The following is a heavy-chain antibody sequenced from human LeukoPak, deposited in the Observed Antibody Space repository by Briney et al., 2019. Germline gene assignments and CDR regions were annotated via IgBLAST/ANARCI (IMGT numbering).Heavy chain of an antibody. Sequence: PGGSLRLSCAASGFTFSSYTMSWVRQAPGKGLEWVSTVSGSGGSTYYADSVKGRFTISRDNSKNTLYLQTNSLRAEDTAVYYCAKGGYSSGWYLYYFDYWGQGTLVTVSS. CDR3: AKGGYSSGWYLYYFDY. J-gene: IGHJ4*02. CDR2: VSGSGGST. CDR1: GFTFSSYT. D-gene: IGHD6-19*01. V-gene: IGHV3-23*01.